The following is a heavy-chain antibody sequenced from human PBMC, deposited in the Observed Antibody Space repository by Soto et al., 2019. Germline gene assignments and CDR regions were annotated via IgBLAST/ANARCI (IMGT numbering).Heavy chain of an antibody. V-gene: IGHV1-69*05. Sequence: QVQLVQSGAEVKKPGSSVKVSCKASGGTFSSYAISWVRQAPGQGLEWMGGIIPIFGTANYAQKFQGRVTITXXEXTXXAYMELSSLRSEDTAVYYCARVPAELELPLFYFDYWGQGTLVTVSS. D-gene: IGHD1-7*01. CDR2: IIPIFGTA. CDR3: ARVPAELELPLFYFDY. J-gene: IGHJ4*02. CDR1: GGTFSSYA.